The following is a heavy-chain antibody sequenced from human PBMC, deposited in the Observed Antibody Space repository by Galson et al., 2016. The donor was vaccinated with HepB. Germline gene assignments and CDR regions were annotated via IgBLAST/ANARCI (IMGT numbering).Heavy chain of an antibody. V-gene: IGHV1-46*01. CDR3: AREPHGRTGYSYYYYGMDV. CDR2: INPRGDTT. CDR1: GYTFTNYY. D-gene: IGHD2-15*01. J-gene: IGHJ6*02. Sequence: SVKVSCKASGYTFTNYYIHWVRQAPGQGLEWMGLINPRGDTTTYAQNFQGRVTMTRDTSTSSVHMELSSLRSEDTAVYYCAREPHGRTGYSYYYYGMDVWGQGTTVTVSS.